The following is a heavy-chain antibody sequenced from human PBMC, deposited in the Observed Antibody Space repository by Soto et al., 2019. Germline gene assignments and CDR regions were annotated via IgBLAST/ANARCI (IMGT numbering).Heavy chain of an antibody. CDR2: INPNSGGT. Sequence: GASVKVSCKASEYTFTGYYMHWVRQAPGQGLEWMGWINPNSGGTNYEQKFQGRVTMTRDTSISTAYMELSRLRSDDTAVYYCAKAYYYDGSGRYGAFDIWGQGTMVTVSS. D-gene: IGHD3-22*01. J-gene: IGHJ3*02. CDR1: EYTFTGYY. CDR3: AKAYYYDGSGRYGAFDI. V-gene: IGHV1-2*02.